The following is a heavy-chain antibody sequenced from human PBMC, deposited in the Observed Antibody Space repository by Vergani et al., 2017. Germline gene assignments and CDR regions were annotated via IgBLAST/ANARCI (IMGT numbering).Heavy chain of an antibody. CDR1: GGTFSSYA. V-gene: IGHV1-69*04. Sequence: QVQLVQSGAEVKKPGSSVKVSCKASGGTFSSYAISWVRQAPGQGLEWMGRIIPILGIANYAQKFQGRVTITADKSTSTAYMELSSLRSEDTAVYYCASTVRGVHVGWFDPWGQGTQVTVSS. CDR3: ASTVRGVHVGWFDP. CDR2: IIPILGIA. J-gene: IGHJ5*02. D-gene: IGHD3-10*01.